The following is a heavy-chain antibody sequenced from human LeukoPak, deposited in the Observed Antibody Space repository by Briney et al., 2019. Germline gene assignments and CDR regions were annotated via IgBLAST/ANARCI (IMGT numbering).Heavy chain of an antibody. CDR3: ARAGYNYYYYMDV. D-gene: IGHD1-14*01. V-gene: IGHV1-69*02. CDR2: IIPILGIA. Sequence: SVKVSCKASGGTFSSYTISWVRQAPGQGLEWMGRIIPILGIANYAQKFQGRVTITADKSTSTAYMELSSLRSEDTAVYYCARAGYNYYYYMDVWGEGTTVTVSS. CDR1: GGTFSSYT. J-gene: IGHJ6*03.